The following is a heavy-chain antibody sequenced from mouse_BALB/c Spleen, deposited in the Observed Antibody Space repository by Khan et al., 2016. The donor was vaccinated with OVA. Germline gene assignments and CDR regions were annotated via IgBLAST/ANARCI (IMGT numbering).Heavy chain of an antibody. CDR2: ISTYYGDA. CDR1: GYTFTDYA. CDR3: AREGNDVYPYFDY. V-gene: IGHV1S137*01. D-gene: IGHD2-3*01. Sequence: QVQLQQSGAELVRPGVSVKISCKGSGYTFTDYAMHWVKQSHAKSLEWIGVISTYYGDASYNQKFKGKATMTVDKSSSTAYMELARLTSDDSAIYYCAREGNDVYPYFDYWGQGTTLSVSS. J-gene: IGHJ2*01.